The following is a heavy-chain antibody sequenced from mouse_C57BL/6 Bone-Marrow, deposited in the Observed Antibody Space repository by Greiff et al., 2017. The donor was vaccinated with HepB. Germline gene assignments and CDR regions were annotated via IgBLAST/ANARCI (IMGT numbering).Heavy chain of an antibody. Sequence: VQLQQSGPELVKPGASVKISCKASGYSFTGYYMHWVKQSPEQSLEWIGDINPSTGGTTYNKKFKAKATLTVDKSSSTAYMQLKSLTSEDSAVYYCASRRVFLTYWGQGTLVTVSA. CDR3: ASRRVFLTY. J-gene: IGHJ3*01. CDR2: INPSTGGT. CDR1: GYSFTGYY. V-gene: IGHV1-42*01.